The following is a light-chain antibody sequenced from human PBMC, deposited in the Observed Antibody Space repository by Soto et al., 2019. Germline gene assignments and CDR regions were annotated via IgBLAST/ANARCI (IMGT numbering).Light chain of an antibody. CDR3: TSFTTTNTWV. Sequence: QSVLTQPASVSGSPGQSITISCSGTSSDVAVYNYVSWFQQHPGKAPKLIIFGVNNRPSGVSDRFSGSKSGNTASLTISGLQPEDEADYYCTSFTTTNTWVFGGGTQLTVL. V-gene: IGLV2-14*01. CDR2: GVN. CDR1: SSDVAVYNY. J-gene: IGLJ7*01.